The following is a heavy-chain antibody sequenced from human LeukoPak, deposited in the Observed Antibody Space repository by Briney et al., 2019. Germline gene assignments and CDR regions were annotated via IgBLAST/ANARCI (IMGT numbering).Heavy chain of an antibody. CDR3: ASCGGSYHYFDY. Sequence: SVKVSCKASGGTFSSYAISWVRQAPGQGLEWMGGIIPMFGTANYAQKFQGRVTITADESTSTAYMELSSLRSEDTAVYYCASCGGSYHYFDYWGQGTLVTVSS. CDR2: IIPMFGTA. J-gene: IGHJ4*02. V-gene: IGHV1-69*13. CDR1: GGTFSSYA. D-gene: IGHD1-26*01.